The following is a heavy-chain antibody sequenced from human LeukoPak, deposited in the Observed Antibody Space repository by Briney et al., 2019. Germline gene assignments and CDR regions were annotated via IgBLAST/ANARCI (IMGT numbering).Heavy chain of an antibody. V-gene: IGHV3-48*03. J-gene: IGHJ6*03. CDR3: ARDGGWYKRGLDYDYYYMDV. Sequence: TGGSLRLSCAASGFTFSSYEMNWVRQAPGKGLEWVSYISSSGSTIYYADSVKGRFTISRDNAKNSLYLQMNSLRPEDTAFYYCARDGGWYKRGLDYDYYYMDVWGKGTTVTVSS. D-gene: IGHD6-19*01. CDR2: ISSSGSTI. CDR1: GFTFSSYE.